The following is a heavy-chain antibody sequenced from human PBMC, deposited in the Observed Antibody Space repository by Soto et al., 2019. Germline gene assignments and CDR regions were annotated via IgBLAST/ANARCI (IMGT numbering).Heavy chain of an antibody. CDR3: ARDSGYSYGSAVYYFDY. V-gene: IGHV3-33*01. CDR1: GFTFSSYG. J-gene: IGHJ4*02. D-gene: IGHD5-18*01. Sequence: GGSLRLSCAASGFTFSSYGMHWVRQAPGKGLEWVAVIWYDGSNKYYADSVKGRFTISRDNSKNTLYLQMNSLRAEDTAVYYCARDSGYSYGSAVYYFDYWGQGTLVTVSS. CDR2: IWYDGSNK.